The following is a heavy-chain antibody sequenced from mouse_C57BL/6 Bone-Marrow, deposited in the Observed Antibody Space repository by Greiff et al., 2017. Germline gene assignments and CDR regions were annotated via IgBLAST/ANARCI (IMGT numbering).Heavy chain of an antibody. J-gene: IGHJ4*01. Sequence: QVQLQQSGPELVKPGASVKISCKASGYTFTDYYINWVKQRPGQGLEWIGWIYPGSGNTKYNEKFKGKATLTVDTSSSTAYMQLSSLTSEDSAVYFCARDFYYYGSSYYYYAMDYWGQGTSVTVSS. CDR2: IYPGSGNT. V-gene: IGHV1-84*01. D-gene: IGHD1-1*01. CDR1: GYTFTDYY. CDR3: ARDFYYYGSSYYYYAMDY.